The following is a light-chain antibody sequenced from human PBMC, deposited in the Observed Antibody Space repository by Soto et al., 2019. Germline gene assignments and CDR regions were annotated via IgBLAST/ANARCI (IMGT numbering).Light chain of an antibody. CDR1: SSDVGGYDY. V-gene: IGLV2-14*03. J-gene: IGLJ1*01. CDR3: SSYTSSSALV. CDR2: DVN. Sequence: QSVLTQPASVSGPPGQSITSSCTGTSSDVGGYDYVCWHQQHPGEAPKVSIYDVNNRTSGVSNRVSVSKSGNTASLTISGLQTEDEADYYCSSYTSSSALVFGTGTKVTGL.